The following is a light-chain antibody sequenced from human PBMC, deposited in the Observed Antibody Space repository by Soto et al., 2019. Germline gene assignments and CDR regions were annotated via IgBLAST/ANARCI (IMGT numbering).Light chain of an antibody. CDR2: KAS. CDR3: QQYSTYRT. CDR1: ENIFRW. J-gene: IGKJ1*01. V-gene: IGKV1-5*03. Sequence: DIQMTQSPSNVSVSVGDRVTITCRASENIFRWLAWYHQRPGEAPRLLIQKASTLQSGVPSRFSGSGSGTDFTLTITSLQPEDFETYYCQQYSTYRTFGQGTRV.